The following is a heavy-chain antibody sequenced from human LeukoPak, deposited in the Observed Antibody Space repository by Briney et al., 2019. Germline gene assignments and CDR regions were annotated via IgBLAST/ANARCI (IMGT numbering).Heavy chain of an antibody. V-gene: IGHV4-4*09. J-gene: IGHJ6*03. Sequence: KASETLSLTCTVSGSSISSYYWSWIRQPPGKGLEWIGYIYTSGSTNYNPSLKSRVTISVDTSKNQFSLKLSSVTAADTAVYYCARENPYYYYMDVWGKGTTVTVSS. CDR3: ARENPYYYYMDV. CDR1: GSSISSYY. CDR2: IYTSGST.